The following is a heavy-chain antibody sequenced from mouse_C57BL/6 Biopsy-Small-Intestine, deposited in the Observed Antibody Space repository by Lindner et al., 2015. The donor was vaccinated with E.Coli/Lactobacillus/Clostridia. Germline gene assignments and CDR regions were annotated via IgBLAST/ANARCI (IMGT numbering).Heavy chain of an antibody. V-gene: IGHV1-82*01. D-gene: IGHD2-14*01. CDR2: IYPGDGDT. CDR1: GYAFSSYW. CDR3: ARGTRLDY. J-gene: IGHJ2*01. Sequence: VQLQESGAELVKPGASVKLSCKASGYAFSSYWMNWVKQRPGKGLEWIGRIYPGDGDTSYNGKFKGKATLTADKSSSTAYMQLSSLTSEDSAVYFCARGTRLDYWGQGTTLTVSA.